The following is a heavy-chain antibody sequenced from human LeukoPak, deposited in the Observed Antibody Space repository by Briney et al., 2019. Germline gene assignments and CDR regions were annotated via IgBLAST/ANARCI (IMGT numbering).Heavy chain of an antibody. J-gene: IGHJ5*02. CDR3: ARASGSGYDYSWFDP. Sequence: SQTLSLTCTVSGGSISSGGYYWSWIRQPSGKGLEWIGYIYHSGSTYYNPSLKSRVTISVDRSKNQFSLKLSSVTAADTAVYYCARASGSGYDYSWFDPWGQGTLVTVSS. D-gene: IGHD5-12*01. V-gene: IGHV4-30-2*01. CDR2: IYHSGST. CDR1: GGSISSGGYY.